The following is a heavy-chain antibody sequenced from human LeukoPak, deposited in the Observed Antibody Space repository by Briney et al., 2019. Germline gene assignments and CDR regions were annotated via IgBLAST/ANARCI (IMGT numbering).Heavy chain of an antibody. V-gene: IGHV1-18*01. CDR2: ISAYNGNT. CDR1: GYTFTSYG. J-gene: IGHJ4*02. CDR3: ARNYYDSSGYYYVFRTGFDY. Sequence: ASVKVSCKASGYTFTSYGISWERQAPGQGLEWMGWISAYNGNTNYAQKLQGRVTMTTDTSTSTAYMELRSLRSDDTAVYYCARNYYDSSGYYYVFRTGFDYWGQGTLVTVSS. D-gene: IGHD3-22*01.